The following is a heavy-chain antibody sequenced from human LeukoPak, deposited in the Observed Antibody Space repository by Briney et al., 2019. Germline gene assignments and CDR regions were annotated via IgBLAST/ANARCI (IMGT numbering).Heavy chain of an antibody. CDR1: GYTITGYY. Sequence: ASVKVSCKAFGYTITGYYIHWVRQAPGPGLEWMGWINPNNGGTNSAHKFQGRVTMTRDTSIGTAYMELNRLTYDDTAVYYCGRDRHWNQGNFDYWGQGALVTVPS. CDR3: GRDRHWNQGNFDY. D-gene: IGHD1-1*01. CDR2: INPNNGGT. V-gene: IGHV1-2*07. J-gene: IGHJ4*02.